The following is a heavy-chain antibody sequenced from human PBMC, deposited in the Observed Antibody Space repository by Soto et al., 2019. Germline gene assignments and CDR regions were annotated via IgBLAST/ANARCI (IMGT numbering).Heavy chain of an antibody. J-gene: IGHJ6*03. V-gene: IGHV1-8*01. CDR1: GYTFTSYD. Sequence: QVQLLQSGAEVKNPGASVKVSCRASGYTFTSYDINWVRQATGQGLEWMGWMNPNSGNTGYAQKFQGRVTMTRNTSISTAYMELSSLRSEDTAVYYCARVTTSTATYYYYYMDVWGKGTTVTVSS. CDR2: MNPNSGNT. CDR3: ARVTTSTATYYYYYMDV. D-gene: IGHD4-17*01.